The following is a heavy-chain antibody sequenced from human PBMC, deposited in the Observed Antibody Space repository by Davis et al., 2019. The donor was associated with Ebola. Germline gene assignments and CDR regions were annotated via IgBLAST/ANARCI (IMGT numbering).Heavy chain of an antibody. Sequence: PGGSLRLSCAASGFTFSSYAMHWVRQAPGKGLQFVSAISSNGGTIYYANSVEDRFTISRDNSKNTLYLQMGSLRTEDMAVYYCARVRGPSFFDYWGQGTLVTVSS. CDR3: ARVRGPSFFDY. CDR2: ISSNGGTI. D-gene: IGHD3-10*01. V-gene: IGHV3-64*01. CDR1: GFTFSSYA. J-gene: IGHJ4*02.